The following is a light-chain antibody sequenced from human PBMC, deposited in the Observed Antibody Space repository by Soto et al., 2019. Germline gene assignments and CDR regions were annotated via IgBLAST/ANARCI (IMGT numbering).Light chain of an antibody. CDR1: SSDVGDFNY. Sequence: QSALTQPASVSGSPGRSVTISCNESSSDVGDFNYVSWYQHLPGRAPKLIIYDVTNRPSGISYRFSASKSGRTASLTISELQAEDEADYYCSSYSSSSTHVVFGGGTKLTVL. J-gene: IGLJ2*01. CDR2: DVT. V-gene: IGLV2-14*03. CDR3: SSYSSSSTHVV.